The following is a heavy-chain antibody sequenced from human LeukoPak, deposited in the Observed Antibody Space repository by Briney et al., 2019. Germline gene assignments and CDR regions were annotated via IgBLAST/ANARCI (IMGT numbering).Heavy chain of an antibody. V-gene: IGHV3-23*01. CDR3: AKCGSGSTVYVDV. CDR1: GFTFSNYA. Sequence: PGGSLRLSCAASGFTFSNYAMRWVRQAPGQGPEWVSGISGSGGNTYYGDSVKGRFTISRDNSKNTLYLQMNSLRAEDTAVYYCAKCGSGSTVYVDVWGKGTTVTVSS. CDR2: ISGSGGNT. D-gene: IGHD1-26*01. J-gene: IGHJ6*03.